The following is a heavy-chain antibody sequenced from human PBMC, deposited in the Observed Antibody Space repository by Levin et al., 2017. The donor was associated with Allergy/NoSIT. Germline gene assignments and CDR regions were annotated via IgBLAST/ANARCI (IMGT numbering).Heavy chain of an antibody. CDR3: ARGDGYGSGSKYYFDS. CDR2: ISSNGAST. D-gene: IGHD3-10*01. V-gene: IGHV3-64*01. J-gene: IGHJ4*02. CDR1: GFTFSSYA. Sequence: PGGSLRLSCAASGFTFSSYAMHWVRQAPGKGLEYVSAISSNGASTYYANSMKGRFTISRDNSKNTLYLQMGSLRAEDMAVYYCARGDGYGSGSKYYFDSWGQGTLVTVSS.